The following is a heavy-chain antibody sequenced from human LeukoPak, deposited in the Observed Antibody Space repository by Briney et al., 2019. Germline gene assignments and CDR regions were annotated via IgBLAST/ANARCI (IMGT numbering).Heavy chain of an antibody. CDR2: INPSGGST. CDR3: ARDSLYGVVDY. J-gene: IGHJ4*02. D-gene: IGHD4-17*01. Sequence: ASVKVSCKTSGYTFTSYYIHWERQATGQGLEWMGIINPSGGSTSYAQKFQGRVTMTRDTSTSTVYMYLSSLRSEDTAVYYCARDSLYGVVDYWGQGTLVTVSS. CDR1: GYTFTSYY. V-gene: IGHV1-46*01.